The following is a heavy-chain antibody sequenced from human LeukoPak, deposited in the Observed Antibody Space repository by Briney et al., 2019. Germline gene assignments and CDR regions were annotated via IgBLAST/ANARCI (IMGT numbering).Heavy chain of an antibody. D-gene: IGHD3-22*01. CDR1: GFIFRNYL. CDR2: ITHDGSDK. Sequence: GVQRLSCATSGFIFRNYLMTWVRQAPGKGLEWVASITHDGSDKYYVDSVKGRFIISRDNGDNSLYLQMDSLRVADTALYYCARAPDSSGWHFDYWGHGTLVSVSS. J-gene: IGHJ4*01. V-gene: IGHV3-7*01. CDR3: ARAPDSSGWHFDY.